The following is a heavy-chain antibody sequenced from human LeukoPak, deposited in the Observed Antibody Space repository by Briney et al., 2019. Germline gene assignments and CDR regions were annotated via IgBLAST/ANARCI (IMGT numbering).Heavy chain of an antibody. J-gene: IGHJ4*02. D-gene: IGHD2-8*01. CDR1: GYTFISYY. V-gene: IGHV1-46*01. Sequence: GASVKVSCKASGYTFISYYMHWVRQAPGQGLEWMGIINPSGGSTSYAQKFQGRVTMTRDTSTSTVYMELSSLRSEDTAVYYCARDPVLMVYALPLGGFDYWGQGTLVTVSS. CDR2: INPSGGST. CDR3: ARDPVLMVYALPLGGFDY.